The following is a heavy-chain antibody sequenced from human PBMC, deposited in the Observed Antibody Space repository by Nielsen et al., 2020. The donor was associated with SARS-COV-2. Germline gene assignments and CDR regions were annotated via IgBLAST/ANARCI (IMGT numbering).Heavy chain of an antibody. CDR2: INWNGGST. CDR3: ASLGPRGTENDY. CDR1: GFTFDEYG. V-gene: IGHV3-20*04. D-gene: IGHD1-26*01. Sequence: GGSLRLSCAASGFTFDEYGMSWVRQAPGKGLEWVSGINWNGGSTNYADSVKGRFTISRDNSKNTLYLQMNSLRAEDTAVYYCASLGPRGTENDYWGQGTLVTVSS. J-gene: IGHJ4*02.